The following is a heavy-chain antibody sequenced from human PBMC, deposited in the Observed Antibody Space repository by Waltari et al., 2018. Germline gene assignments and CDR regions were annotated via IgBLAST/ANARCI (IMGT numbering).Heavy chain of an antibody. CDR1: GFTFSSYA. V-gene: IGHV3-64*01. D-gene: IGHD6-13*01. CDR3: ARAGPYSSSLSPSPVDY. Sequence: EVQLVESGGGLVQPGGSLRLSCAASGFTFSSYAMHWVRQAPGKGLEYVSAISSNGSSTYYANSVKGRFTISRDNSKNTLYLQMGSLRAEDMAVYYCARAGPYSSSLSPSPVDYWGQGTLVTVSS. J-gene: IGHJ4*02. CDR2: ISSNGSST.